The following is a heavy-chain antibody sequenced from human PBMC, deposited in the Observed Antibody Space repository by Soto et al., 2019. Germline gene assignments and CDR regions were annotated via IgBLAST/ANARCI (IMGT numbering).Heavy chain of an antibody. Sequence: GGSLRLSCAASGFTFSSYWMSWVRQAPGKGLEWVANIKQDGSEKYYVDSVKGRFTISRDNAKNSLYLQMNSLRAEDTAVYYCARLAYFSTDYDILTGYYYADAFDIWGQGTMVTVSS. CDR1: GFTFSSYW. D-gene: IGHD3-9*01. V-gene: IGHV3-7*01. CDR2: IKQDGSEK. CDR3: ARLAYFSTDYDILTGYYYADAFDI. J-gene: IGHJ3*02.